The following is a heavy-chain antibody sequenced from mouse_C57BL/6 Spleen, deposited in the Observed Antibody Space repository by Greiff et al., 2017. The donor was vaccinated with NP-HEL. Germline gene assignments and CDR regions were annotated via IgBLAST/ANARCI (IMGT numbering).Heavy chain of an antibody. CDR1: GYTFTSYG. J-gene: IGHJ2*01. D-gene: IGHD1-1*01. Sequence: VQLQQSGAELARPGASVKLSCKASGYTFTSYGISWVKQRTGQGLEWIGEIYPRSGNTYYNEKFKGKATLTADKSSSTAYMELRSLTSEDSAVYFCARKDYGSPPFDGWGQGTTLTVSS. CDR2: IYPRSGNT. V-gene: IGHV1-81*01. CDR3: ARKDYGSPPFDG.